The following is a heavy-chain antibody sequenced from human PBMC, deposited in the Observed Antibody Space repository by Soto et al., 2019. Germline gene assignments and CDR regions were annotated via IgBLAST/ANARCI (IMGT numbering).Heavy chain of an antibody. CDR1: GYTFTSYG. Sequence: ASVKVSCKASGYTFTSYGISWVRQAPGQGLEWMGWISAYNGNTNYAQKLQGRVTMTTDTSTSTAYMELRSLRSDDTAVYYCARGRDYYDSSGYFDYWGQGTLVTVSS. CDR3: ARGRDYYDSSGYFDY. D-gene: IGHD3-22*01. J-gene: IGHJ4*02. V-gene: IGHV1-18*01. CDR2: ISAYNGNT.